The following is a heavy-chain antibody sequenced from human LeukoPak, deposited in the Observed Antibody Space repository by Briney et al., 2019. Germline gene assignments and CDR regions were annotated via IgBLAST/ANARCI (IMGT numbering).Heavy chain of an antibody. D-gene: IGHD4-17*01. CDR3: VRTVIPGWFDP. Sequence: KPSETLSLTCTVSGGSISSSSYYWGWIRQPPGKGLEWIGNIYYSGSTYYNPSLKSRVTISVDTSKNQFSLKLSSVTAADTAVYYCVRTVIPGWFDPWGQGTLVTVSS. CDR1: GGSISSSSYY. V-gene: IGHV4-39*07. J-gene: IGHJ5*02. CDR2: IYYSGST.